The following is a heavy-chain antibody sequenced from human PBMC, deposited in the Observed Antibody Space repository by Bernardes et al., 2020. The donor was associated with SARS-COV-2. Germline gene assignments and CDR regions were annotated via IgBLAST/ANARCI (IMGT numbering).Heavy chain of an antibody. D-gene: IGHD2-15*01. CDR1: GFTFSSYS. CDR2: ISSSSSTI. J-gene: IGHJ4*02. CDR3: AKDWARWWEPIDY. Sequence: GGSLRLSCAASGFTFSSYSMNWVRQAPGKGLEWVSYISSSSSTIYYADSVKGRFTISRDNAKNSLYLQMNSLRAEDTAVYYCAKDWARWWEPIDYWGQGTLVTVSS. V-gene: IGHV3-48*01.